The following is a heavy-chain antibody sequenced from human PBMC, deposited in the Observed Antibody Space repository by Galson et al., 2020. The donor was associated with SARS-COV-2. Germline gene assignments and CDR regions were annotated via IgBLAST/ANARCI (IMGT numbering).Heavy chain of an antibody. Sequence: SETLSLTCTVSGGSISSANYYWTWLRQPAGKGLEWIGRINTSGTTNYNPSLKSRVTISVDTSKNQFSLKLNSVTAADTAVYFCVRGRAAAAGTGCAFEIWGQGTMVTVSS. V-gene: IGHV4-61*02. CDR1: GGSISSANYY. D-gene: IGHD6-13*01. CDR2: INTSGTT. J-gene: IGHJ3*02. CDR3: VRGRAAAAGTGCAFEI.